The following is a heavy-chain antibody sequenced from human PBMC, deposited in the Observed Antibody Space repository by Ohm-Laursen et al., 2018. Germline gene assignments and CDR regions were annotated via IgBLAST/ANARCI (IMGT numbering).Heavy chain of an antibody. CDR1: GFTLSDYG. J-gene: IGHJ4*02. CDR3: ARGRCGGDCYD. Sequence: GSLRLSCTASGFTLSDYGMNWLRQAPGKGLEWVSYISDSRKYIYYADSVKGRFTISRDSAKNSLYLQMNSLRDEDTAMYYCARGRCGGDCYDWGQGIRVTVTA. CDR2: ISDSRKYI. D-gene: IGHD2-21*02. V-gene: IGHV3-21*01.